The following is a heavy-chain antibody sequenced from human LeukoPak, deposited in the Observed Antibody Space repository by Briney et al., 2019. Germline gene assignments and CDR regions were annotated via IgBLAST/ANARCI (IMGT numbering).Heavy chain of an antibody. Sequence: SVKVSCKASGGTFSSYAISWVRQAPGQGLEWMGGIIPIFGTANYAQKFQGRVTITADESTSTAYMELSSLRSVDTAVYYCASSRGVYYYYGMDVWGQGTTVTVSS. D-gene: IGHD3-16*01. CDR2: IIPIFGTA. CDR3: ASSRGVYYYYGMDV. V-gene: IGHV1-69*13. J-gene: IGHJ6*02. CDR1: GGTFSSYA.